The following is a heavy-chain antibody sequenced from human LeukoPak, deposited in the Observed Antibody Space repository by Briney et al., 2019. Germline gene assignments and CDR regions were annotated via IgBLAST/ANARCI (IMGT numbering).Heavy chain of an antibody. CDR3: ARVNDSSGYYSPYFDY. J-gene: IGHJ4*02. V-gene: IGHV4-59*01. Sequence: PSETLSLTCTVSGGSISSYYWSWIRQPPGKGLEWIGYIYYSGSTNYNPSLKSRVTISVDTSKNQFSLKLSSVTAADTAVYYCARVNDSSGYYSPYFDYWGQGTLVTVSS. CDR1: GGSISSYY. CDR2: IYYSGST. D-gene: IGHD3-22*01.